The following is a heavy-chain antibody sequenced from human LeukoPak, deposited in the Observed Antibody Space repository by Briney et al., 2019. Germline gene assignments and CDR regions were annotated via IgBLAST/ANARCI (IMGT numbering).Heavy chain of an antibody. CDR3: ARDLGGNSDY. CDR2: ISSSSSTI. J-gene: IGHJ4*02. D-gene: IGHD4-23*01. V-gene: IGHV3-48*04. Sequence: GGSLRLSCAASGFTFSSYSMNWVRQAPGKGLEWVSYISSSSSTIYYADSVKGRFTISRDNAKNTLYLQMNSLRAEDTAVYYCARDLGGNSDYWGQGTLVTVSS. CDR1: GFTFSSYS.